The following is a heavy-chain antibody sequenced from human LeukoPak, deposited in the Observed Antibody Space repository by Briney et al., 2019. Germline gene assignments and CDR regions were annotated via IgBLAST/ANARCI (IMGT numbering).Heavy chain of an antibody. V-gene: IGHV1-8*01. CDR2: MSPNSGDT. CDR3: ARGPPNWGYDY. D-gene: IGHD7-27*01. CDR1: GYAFTSYD. Sequence: ASVKVSCKASGYAFTSYDFNWVRQATGQRPEWMGWMSPNSGDTGYAQKFQDRVTMTRNTSISTAYMELSSLRSDDTAVYYCARGPPNWGYDYWGPGTLVTVSS. J-gene: IGHJ4*02.